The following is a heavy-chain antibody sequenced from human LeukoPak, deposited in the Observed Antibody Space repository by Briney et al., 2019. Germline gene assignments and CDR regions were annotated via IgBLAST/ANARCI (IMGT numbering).Heavy chain of an antibody. D-gene: IGHD3-22*01. CDR1: GFTVSSNY. J-gene: IGHJ4*02. V-gene: IGHV3-66*02. CDR3: ATLPSARDSSGWPDY. CDR2: IYSGGSN. Sequence: GGSLRLSCAASGFTVSSNYMSWVRQAPGKGLEWVSVIYSGGSNYYEDSVMDGFTISRDNSKNTLYLQMNSLRAEDTAVYYCATLPSARDSSGWPDYWGQGTLVTVSS.